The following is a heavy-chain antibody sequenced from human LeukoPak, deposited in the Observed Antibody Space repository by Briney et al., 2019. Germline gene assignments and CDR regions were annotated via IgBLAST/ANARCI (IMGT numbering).Heavy chain of an antibody. V-gene: IGHV3-23*01. CDR3: AKDRRYDDDSSGYLGY. J-gene: IGHJ4*02. CDR1: GFTFSSYA. CDR2: ISGSGGST. D-gene: IGHD3-22*01. Sequence: GGSLRLSCAASGFTFSSYAMGWVRQGPGNGLEWVLAISGSGGSTYYAESVKGRFTNSRDNSKNTLYLQMNSLRAEDTAVYYCAKDRRYDDDSSGYLGYGGQRTVVTVSS.